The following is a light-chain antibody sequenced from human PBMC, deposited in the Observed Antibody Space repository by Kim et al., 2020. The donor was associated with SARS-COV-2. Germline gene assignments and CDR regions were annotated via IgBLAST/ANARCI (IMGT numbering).Light chain of an antibody. J-gene: IGKJ3*01. CDR3: QQYGNSPFT. V-gene: IGKV3-20*01. Sequence: EIVLTQSPGTLSLSPGERATLSCRASQSVSSIYLGWYQQKPGQAPRLLIYGASSRATGIPDRFSGSGSGTDFTLTISRLEPEDFAVYYCQQYGNSPFTFGPGTKVDIK. CDR1: QSVSSIY. CDR2: GAS.